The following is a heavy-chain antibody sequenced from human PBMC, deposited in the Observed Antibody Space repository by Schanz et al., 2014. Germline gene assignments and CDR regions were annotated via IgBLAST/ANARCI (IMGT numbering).Heavy chain of an antibody. D-gene: IGHD6-13*01. Sequence: VQLVESGGGLVQPGGSLRLSCAASGFTFSDYYMTWIRQAPGKGLEWVSYISSSGSTIYYADSVKGRFTISRDNAKNSLYLQMNSLRAEDTAVYYCAKPFRSSWYPDAFDIWGQGTMVTVSS. V-gene: IGHV3-11*01. CDR1: GFTFSDYY. CDR3: AKPFRSSWYPDAFDI. CDR2: ISSSGSTI. J-gene: IGHJ3*02.